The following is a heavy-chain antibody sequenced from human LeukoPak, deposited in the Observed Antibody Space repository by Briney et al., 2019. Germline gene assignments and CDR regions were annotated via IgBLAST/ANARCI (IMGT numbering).Heavy chain of an antibody. CDR1: GGSISSYY. J-gene: IGHJ6*03. V-gene: IGHV4-59*01. CDR3: ARGVDYTNPLIDYYYYMDV. D-gene: IGHD4-11*01. Sequence: SETLSLTCTVSGGSISSYYWSWIRQPPGKGLEWIGYIYYSGCTNYNPSLKSRVTISVDTSKNQFSLKLSSVTAADTAVYYCARGVDYTNPLIDYYYYMDVWGKGTTVTVSS. CDR2: IYYSGCT.